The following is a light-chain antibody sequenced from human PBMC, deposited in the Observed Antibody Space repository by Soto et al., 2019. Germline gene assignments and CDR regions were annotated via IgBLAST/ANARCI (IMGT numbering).Light chain of an antibody. Sequence: EVVMTQPPATLSVSPGEGAILSCRASQSVRSNLTWYRQQPGQPPRLLIYGASTRAAGVPARFSGSGYGRQFSLTISSLQSEDFAIYHCQQHNNWPPWTFGQGTKVDI. V-gene: IGKV3-15*01. J-gene: IGKJ1*01. CDR2: GAS. CDR1: QSVRSN. CDR3: QQHNNWPPWT.